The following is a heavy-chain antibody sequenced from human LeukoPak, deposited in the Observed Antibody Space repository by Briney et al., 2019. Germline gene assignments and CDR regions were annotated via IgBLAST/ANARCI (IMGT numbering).Heavy chain of an antibody. V-gene: IGHV4-59*01. Sequence: SETPSLTCTVSGGSISSYYWSWIRQPPGKGLEWIGYIYYSGSTNYNPSLKSRVTISVDTSKNQFSLKLSSVTAADTAVYYCARGSGSGYYWEGELPTPYYFDYWGQGTLVTVSS. CDR3: ARGSGSGYYWEGELPTPYYFDY. CDR1: GGSISSYY. CDR2: IYYSGST. J-gene: IGHJ4*02. D-gene: IGHD3-3*01.